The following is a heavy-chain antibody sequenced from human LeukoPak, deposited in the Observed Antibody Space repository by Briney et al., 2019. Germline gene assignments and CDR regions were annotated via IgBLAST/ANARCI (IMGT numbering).Heavy chain of an antibody. CDR2: IITDGGST. D-gene: IGHD1-26*01. V-gene: IGHV3-74*01. CDR3: ARVASGSWNWFDP. Sequence: PGGSLRLSSAASGFTFSSYWMHWVRQAQGKGLVWDSRIITDGGSTTYADSVKGRFTISRDNAKHTLYLQMSSLRAEDTAVYYCARVASGSWNWFDPWGQGTLVTVSS. J-gene: IGHJ5*02. CDR1: GFTFSSYW.